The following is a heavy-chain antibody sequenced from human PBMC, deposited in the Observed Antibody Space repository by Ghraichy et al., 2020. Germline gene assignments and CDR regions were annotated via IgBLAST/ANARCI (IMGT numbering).Heavy chain of an antibody. Sequence: GGSLRLSCSASGFTFSSYAMHWVRQAPGKGLEYVSAISSNGGSTYYADSVKGRFTISRDNSKNTLYLQMSSLRAEDTAVYYCVKSRDSSSWYHFDYWGQGTLVTVSS. CDR3: VKSRDSSSWYHFDY. CDR1: GFTFSSYA. J-gene: IGHJ4*02. CDR2: ISSNGGST. D-gene: IGHD6-13*01. V-gene: IGHV3-64D*06.